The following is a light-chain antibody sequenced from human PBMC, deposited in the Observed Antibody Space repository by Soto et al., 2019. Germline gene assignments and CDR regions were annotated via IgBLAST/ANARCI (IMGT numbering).Light chain of an antibody. Sequence: QSVLTQPPSVSGAPGQRVTISCTGSSSNLGAGAGYDVHWYQQFPGTAPKLLIYDNNNRPSGVPDRFSGSKSATSASLAITGLQAEDEADYYCQSYDSDLGDVVFGGGTKVTVL. CDR3: QSYDSDLGDVV. V-gene: IGLV1-40*01. CDR2: DNN. CDR1: SSNLGAGAGYD. J-gene: IGLJ2*01.